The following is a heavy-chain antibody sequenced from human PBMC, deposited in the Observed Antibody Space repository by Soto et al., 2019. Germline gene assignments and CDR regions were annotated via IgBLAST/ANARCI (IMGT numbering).Heavy chain of an antibody. CDR3: ARDYGDYGPENWFDP. V-gene: IGHV3-66*01. J-gene: IGHJ5*02. Sequence: GGSLRLSCAASGFTVSTKYMSWVRQAPGKGLEWVSVIYSGGSTFYADSVRGRFTISRDNSKNTVNLQMNSLRAEDTAVYYCARDYGDYGPENWFDPWGQGTLVTVSS. CDR2: IYSGGST. D-gene: IGHD4-17*01. CDR1: GFTVSTKY.